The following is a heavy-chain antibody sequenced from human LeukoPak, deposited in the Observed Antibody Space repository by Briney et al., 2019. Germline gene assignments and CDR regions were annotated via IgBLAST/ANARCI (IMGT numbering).Heavy chain of an antibody. V-gene: IGHV4-30-2*01. Sequence: SQTLSLTCTVSGGSISSGGYYWSWIRQPPGKGLEWIGYIYHSGSTYYNPSLKSRVTISVDRSKNQFSLKLSSVTAADTAVYYCARESRKEKYQLLYGDFDWYFDLWGRGTLVTVSS. CDR3: ARESRKEKYQLLYGDFDWYFDL. CDR1: GGSISSGGYY. D-gene: IGHD2-2*02. CDR2: IYHSGST. J-gene: IGHJ2*01.